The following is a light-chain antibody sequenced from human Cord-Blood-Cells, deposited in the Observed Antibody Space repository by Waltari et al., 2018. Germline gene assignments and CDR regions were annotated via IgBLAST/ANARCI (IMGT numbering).Light chain of an antibody. J-gene: IGKJ4*01. CDR1: QGISSY. CDR3: QQYYSYPLT. CDR2: AAS. V-gene: IGKV1-8*01. Sequence: AIRLTHSPSSFSASTGGRVTLPRRARQGISSYLAWYQQEPGKAPKLLMYAASTVQSGVPSSFSGSGSGTDFTLTISCLQSEDFATYYCQQYYSYPLTFGGGTKVEIK.